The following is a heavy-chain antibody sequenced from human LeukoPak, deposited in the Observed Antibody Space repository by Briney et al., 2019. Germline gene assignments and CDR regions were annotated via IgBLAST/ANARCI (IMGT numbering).Heavy chain of an antibody. CDR2: ISSNGGST. Sequence: PGGALRLSCAASGCTFSSYAMHWVRQAPGKGLECVSAISSNGGSTYYANSVKGRFTISRDNSKNTLFLQMGSLRAEDMAVYYCARGGSIAARPIDYWGQGTLVTVSS. D-gene: IGHD6-6*01. J-gene: IGHJ4*02. CDR1: GCTFSSYA. V-gene: IGHV3-64*01. CDR3: ARGGSIAARPIDY.